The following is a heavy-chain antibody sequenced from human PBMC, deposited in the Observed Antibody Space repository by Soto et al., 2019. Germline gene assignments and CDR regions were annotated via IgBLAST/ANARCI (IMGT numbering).Heavy chain of an antibody. D-gene: IGHD3-22*01. V-gene: IGHV1-3*01. Sequence: QVLLEQSGAEVRKPGASVRISCKASGITFTIYAIHWVRQAPGRGLEWMGWINAATGNTRYSQRFQGRVTITGNSSASTAHMDLNMLTSEDTAVYFCATGRQWLFRGLDSWDQGTQVTVSS. CDR2: INAATGNT. J-gene: IGHJ4*02. CDR1: GITFTIYA. CDR3: ATGRQWLFRGLDS.